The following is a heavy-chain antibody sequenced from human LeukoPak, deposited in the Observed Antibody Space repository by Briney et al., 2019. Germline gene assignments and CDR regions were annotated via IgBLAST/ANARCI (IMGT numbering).Heavy chain of an antibody. V-gene: IGHV4-34*01. CDR1: GVSFSGYY. J-gene: IGHJ4*02. CDR3: ARDSIAAAALYY. Sequence: KPSETLSLTCAVYGVSFSGYYWSWIRQPPGKGLEWIGEINHSRSTNYNPSLKSRVTIAVDTSKNQFSLKLSSVTAADTAVYDCARDSIAAAALYYWGQGTLVTVSS. D-gene: IGHD6-13*01. CDR2: INHSRST.